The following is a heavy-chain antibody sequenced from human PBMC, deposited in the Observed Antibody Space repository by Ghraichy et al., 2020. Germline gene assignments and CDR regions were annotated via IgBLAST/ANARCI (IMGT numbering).Heavy chain of an antibody. D-gene: IGHD5-24*01. V-gene: IGHV3-23*01. CDR3: AKDLRRDGYNRRVFDY. Sequence: GSLRLSCAASGFTFSSYAMSWVRQAPGKGLEWVSAISGSGGSTYYADSVKGRFTISRDNSKNTLYLQMNSLRAEDTAVYYCAKDLRRDGYNRRVFDYWGQGTLVTVSS. J-gene: IGHJ4*02. CDR2: ISGSGGST. CDR1: GFTFSSYA.